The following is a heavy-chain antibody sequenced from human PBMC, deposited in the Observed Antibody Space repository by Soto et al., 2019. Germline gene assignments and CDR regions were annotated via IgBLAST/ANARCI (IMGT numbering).Heavy chain of an antibody. CDR2: IHTTENT. CDR1: GDSISSYY. J-gene: IGHJ4*02. V-gene: IGHV4-4*07. Sequence: SETLSLTCTVSGDSISSYYWSWIRQPAGKGMEWIGRIHTTENTNYNPSLKSRVTMSIDTSNNQFSLKLTSLTAADTAVYYCARALSSTAGLYFDHWGQGTLVTVSS. CDR3: ARALSSTAGLYFDH. D-gene: IGHD6-13*01.